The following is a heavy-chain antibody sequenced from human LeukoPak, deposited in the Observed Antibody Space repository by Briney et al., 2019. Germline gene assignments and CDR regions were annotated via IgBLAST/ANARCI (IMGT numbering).Heavy chain of an antibody. V-gene: IGHV3-66*01. CDR1: EFSVGSNY. J-gene: IGHJ4*02. Sequence: GGSLRLSCAASEFSVGSNYMTWVRQAPGKGLEWVSLIYSGGSTYYADSVKGRFTISRDNSKNTLYLQMNSLRAEDTAVYYCARGIDLDYFDYWGQGTLVTVSS. CDR3: ARGIDLDYFDY. CDR2: IYSGGST.